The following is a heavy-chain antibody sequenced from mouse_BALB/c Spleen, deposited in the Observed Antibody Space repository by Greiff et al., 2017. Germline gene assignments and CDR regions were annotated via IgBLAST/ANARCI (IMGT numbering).Heavy chain of an antibody. Sequence: VQLQQPGAELVRPGASVKLSCKASGYTFTSYWMQWVKQRPGQGLEWIGAIYPGDGDTRYTQKFKGKATLTADKSSSTAYMQLSSLASEDSAVYYCARYGNYEAWFAYWGQGTLVTVSA. D-gene: IGHD2-1*01. CDR3: ARYGNYEAWFAY. J-gene: IGHJ3*01. CDR2: IYPGDGDT. V-gene: IGHV1-87*01. CDR1: GYTFTSYW.